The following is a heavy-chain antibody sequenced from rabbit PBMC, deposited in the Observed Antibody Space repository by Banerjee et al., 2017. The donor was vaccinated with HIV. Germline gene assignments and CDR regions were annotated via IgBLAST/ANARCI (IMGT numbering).Heavy chain of an antibody. V-gene: IGHV1S45*01. CDR2: IYTSSGST. D-gene: IGHD6-1*01. J-gene: IGHJ4*01. Sequence: QEQLEESGGDLVKPEGSLTLTCTASGFDFSSNAMCWVRQAPGKGLEWIACIYTSSGSTWYASWAKGRFTMSKTSSTTVTLQMTSLTAADTATYFCARGANYATYGYAFNLWGPGTLVTVS. CDR3: ARGANYATYGYAFNL. CDR1: GFDFSSNA.